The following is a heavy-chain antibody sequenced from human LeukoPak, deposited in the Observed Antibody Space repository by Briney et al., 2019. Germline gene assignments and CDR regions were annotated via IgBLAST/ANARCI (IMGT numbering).Heavy chain of an antibody. J-gene: IGHJ3*02. CDR2: IYYTGST. D-gene: IGHD5-24*01. V-gene: IGHV4-30-4*08. CDR1: GGSISSAVHH. Sequence: SSQTLSLTCTVSGGSISSAVHHWSWIRQPPGKGLEWIGYIYYTGSTYYIPSLKSRVTISLDTSKNQFSLRLTSVTAADTAVYYCASRKFATPFDAFDMWGRGTMVTVSS. CDR3: ASRKFATPFDAFDM.